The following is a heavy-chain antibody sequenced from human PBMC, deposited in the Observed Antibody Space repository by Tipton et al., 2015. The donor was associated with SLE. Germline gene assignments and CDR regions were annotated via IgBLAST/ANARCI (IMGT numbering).Heavy chain of an antibody. V-gene: IGHV4-38-2*02. CDR2: ISHTGRS. J-gene: IGHJ4*02. Sequence: TLSLTCTVSGYSIDSGHFWGWIRQPPGRALEWLGSISHTGRSYYNTSLQSRIPMSLDTSRNRVFLRLSSVTAADTAIYYCARHDYDDNGYYMQYFDYWGQGTLVTVSS. CDR3: ARHDYDDNGYYMQYFDY. D-gene: IGHD3-22*01. CDR1: GYSIDSGHF.